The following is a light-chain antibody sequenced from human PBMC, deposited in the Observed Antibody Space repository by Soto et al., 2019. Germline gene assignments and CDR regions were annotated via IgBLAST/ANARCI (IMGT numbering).Light chain of an antibody. V-gene: IGKV3-20*01. CDR1: QSVSSSY. J-gene: IGKJ2*01. CDR3: HHYGSSHT. CDR2: AAS. Sequence: EIVLTQSPGTLSLSPGERATLSCRASQSVSSSYLAWYQQKPGQAPRLLIYAASSRATGIPDRFSGSGSGTDFTLTISRLEPEDFVVYCCHHYGSSHTFGQGTKLEIK.